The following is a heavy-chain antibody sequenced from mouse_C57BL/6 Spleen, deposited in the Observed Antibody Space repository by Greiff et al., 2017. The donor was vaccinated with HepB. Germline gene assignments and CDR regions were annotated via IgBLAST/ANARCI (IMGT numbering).Heavy chain of an antibody. CDR1: GFSLTSYA. D-gene: IGHD1-1*01. J-gene: IGHJ4*01. Sequence: VMLVESGPGLVAPSQSLSITCTVSGFSLTSYAISWVRQPPGKGLEWLGVIWTGGGTNYNSALKSRLSISKDNSKSQVFLKMNSLQTDDTARYYCARCPYGSSYYAMDYWGQGTSVTVSS. V-gene: IGHV2-9-1*01. CDR3: ARCPYGSSYYAMDY. CDR2: IWTGGGT.